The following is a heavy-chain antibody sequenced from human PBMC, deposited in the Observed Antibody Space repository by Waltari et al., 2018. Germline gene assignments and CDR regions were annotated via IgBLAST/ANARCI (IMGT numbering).Heavy chain of an antibody. CDR2: IKKKRDGGTT. Sequence: EVDLVGSGGGVIKHGESLRLSCGASGLTLSDAWMSWVSQVPGKGPEWVGLIKKKRDGGTTEYAVPVKGRFTISRDDSKHTLDLQMNSLKTEDTAVYYCVTGGHYFGAWGQGTLVTVSS. V-gene: IGHV3-15*01. D-gene: IGHD1-26*01. J-gene: IGHJ5*02. CDR1: GLTLSDAW. CDR3: VTGGHYFGA.